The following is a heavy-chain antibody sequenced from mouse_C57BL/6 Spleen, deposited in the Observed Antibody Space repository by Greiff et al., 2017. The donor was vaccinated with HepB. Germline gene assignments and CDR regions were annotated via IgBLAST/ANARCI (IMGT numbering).Heavy chain of an antibody. CDR2: ISNLAYSI. J-gene: IGHJ4*01. Sequence: EVMLVESGGGLVQPGGSLKLSCAASGFTFSDYGMAWVRQAPRKGPEWVAFISNLAYSIYYADTVTGRFTISRENAKNTLYLEMSSLRSEDTAMCYCARHDYDYDEGGAMDYWGQGTSVTVSS. CDR3: ARHDYDYDEGGAMDY. D-gene: IGHD2-4*01. CDR1: GFTFSDYG. V-gene: IGHV5-15*01.